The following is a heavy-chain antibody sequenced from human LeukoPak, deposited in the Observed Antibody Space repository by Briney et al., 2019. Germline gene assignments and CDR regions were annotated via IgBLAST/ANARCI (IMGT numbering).Heavy chain of an antibody. Sequence: KPSETLSLTCTVSGGSISSGGYYWSWIRQHPGKGLEWIGYIYYSGSTYYNPSLKSRVTISVDTSKNQFSLKLSSVTAADTAVYYCARSDDYVWGPAAFGIWGQGTMVTVSS. CDR3: ARSDDYVWGPAAFGI. J-gene: IGHJ3*02. CDR2: IYYSGST. V-gene: IGHV4-31*03. CDR1: GGSISSGGYY. D-gene: IGHD3-16*01.